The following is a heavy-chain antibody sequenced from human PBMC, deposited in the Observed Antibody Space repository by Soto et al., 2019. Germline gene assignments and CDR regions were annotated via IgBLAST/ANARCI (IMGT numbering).Heavy chain of an antibody. CDR2: ISSSRGYI. Sequence: EVQLVESGGGLVKPGGSLRLSCAASGFTFSSYSMNWVRQAPGKGLEWVSSISSSRGYIYYADSVKGRFTISRDNAKNSLSLQMNSLRAEDTAVYYCARVVDYYDPYYYYGMDVWGLGTTVTVSS. V-gene: IGHV3-21*01. D-gene: IGHD3-22*01. CDR1: GFTFSSYS. CDR3: ARVVDYYDPYYYYGMDV. J-gene: IGHJ6*02.